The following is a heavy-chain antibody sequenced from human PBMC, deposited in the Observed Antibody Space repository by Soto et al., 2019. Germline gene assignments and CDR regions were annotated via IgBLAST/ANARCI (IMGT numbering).Heavy chain of an antibody. J-gene: IGHJ5*02. CDR1: GFSLSTSGVG. CDR3: ARRQSEGYCSGGSCYASNNWFDP. D-gene: IGHD2-15*01. V-gene: IGHV2-5*01. Sequence: SGPTLVNPTQTLTLACTFAGFSLSTSGVGVGWIRQPPGKALEWLALIYWNDDKRYSPSLKSRLTITKDTSKNQVVLTMTNMDPVDTATYYCARRQSEGYCSGGSCYASNNWFDPWGQ. CDR2: IYWNDDK.